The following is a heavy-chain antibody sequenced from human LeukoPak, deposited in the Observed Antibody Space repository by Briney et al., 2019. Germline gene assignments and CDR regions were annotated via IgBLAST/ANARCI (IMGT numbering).Heavy chain of an antibody. CDR1: GFTFSSYS. Sequence: GGSLRLSCAASGFTFSSYSMNWVRQAPGKGLEWVSSISSSSSYIYYADSAKGRFTISRDNAKNSLYLQMNSLRAEDTAVYYCARSNRVVTEYRGIDYWGQGALVTVSS. CDR2: ISSSSSYI. CDR3: ARSNRVVTEYRGIDY. D-gene: IGHD2-21*02. J-gene: IGHJ4*02. V-gene: IGHV3-21*01.